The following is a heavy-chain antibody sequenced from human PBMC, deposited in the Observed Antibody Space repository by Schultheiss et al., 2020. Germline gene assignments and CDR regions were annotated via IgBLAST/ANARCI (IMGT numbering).Heavy chain of an antibody. CDR1: GFTVSSNY. V-gene: IGHV3-11*01. CDR3: ARPTTVERGAAPWGWFDP. Sequence: WGSMRLSCAASGFTVSSNYMSWIRQAPGKGLEWVSYISSSGSTIYYADSVKGRFTISRDNAKNSLYLQMNSLRAEDTAVYYCARPTTVERGAAPWGWFDPWGQGTLVTVSS. D-gene: IGHD4-23*01. J-gene: IGHJ5*02. CDR2: ISSSGSTI.